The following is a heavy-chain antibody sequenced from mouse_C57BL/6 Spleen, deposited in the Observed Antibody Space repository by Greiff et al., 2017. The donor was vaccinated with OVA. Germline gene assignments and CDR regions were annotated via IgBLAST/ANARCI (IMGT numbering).Heavy chain of an antibody. CDR2: INPNYGTT. D-gene: IGHD2-2*01. J-gene: IGHJ4*01. CDR1: GYSFTDYN. CDR3: ASPLYYGYDNYAMDY. V-gene: IGHV1-39*01. Sequence: VQLKQSGPELVKPGASVKISCKASGYSFTDYNMNWVKQSNGKSLEWIGVINPNYGTTSYNQKFKGKATLTVDQSSSTAYMQLNSLTSEDSAVYYCASPLYYGYDNYAMDYWGQGTSVTVSS.